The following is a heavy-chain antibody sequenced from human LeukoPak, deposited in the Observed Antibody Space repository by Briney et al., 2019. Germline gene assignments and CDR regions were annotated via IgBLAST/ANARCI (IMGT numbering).Heavy chain of an antibody. CDR3: ATSTVAGREFSGMDV. Sequence: ASVKVSCKVSGYTLTELSMHWVRQAPGKGLEWMGGFDPEDGETIYAHKFQGRVTMTEDTSTDTAYMELSSLRSEDTAVYYCATSTVAGREFSGMDVWGQGTTVTVSS. D-gene: IGHD6-19*01. CDR1: GYTLTELS. CDR2: FDPEDGET. J-gene: IGHJ6*02. V-gene: IGHV1-24*01.